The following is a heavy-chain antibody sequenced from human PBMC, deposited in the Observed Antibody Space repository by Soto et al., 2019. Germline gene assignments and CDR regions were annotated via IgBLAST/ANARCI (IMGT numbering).Heavy chain of an antibody. Sequence: GGSLRLSCAASGFTFSSYGMHWVRQAPGKGLEWVAVISYDGSNKYYADSVKGRFTISRDNSKNTLYLQMNSLRAEDTAVYYCAKDEGSYYDFWSGYWNRYYYYGMDVWGQGTTVTVSS. CDR1: GFTFSSYG. V-gene: IGHV3-30*18. CDR3: AKDEGSYYDFWSGYWNRYYYYGMDV. CDR2: ISYDGSNK. J-gene: IGHJ6*02. D-gene: IGHD3-3*01.